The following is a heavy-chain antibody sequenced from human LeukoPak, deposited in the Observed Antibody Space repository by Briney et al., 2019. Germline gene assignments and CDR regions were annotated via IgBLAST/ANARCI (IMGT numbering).Heavy chain of an antibody. Sequence: SVKVSCKASGGTFSSYAISWVRQAPGQGLEWMGGIIPIFGTANYAQKFQGRVTITADESTSTAYMELSSLRSEDTAVYYCASYSSGSSRVDYWGQGTLVTVSS. CDR3: ASYSSGSSRVDY. D-gene: IGHD6-19*01. CDR1: GGTFSSYA. J-gene: IGHJ4*02. V-gene: IGHV1-69*13. CDR2: IIPIFGTA.